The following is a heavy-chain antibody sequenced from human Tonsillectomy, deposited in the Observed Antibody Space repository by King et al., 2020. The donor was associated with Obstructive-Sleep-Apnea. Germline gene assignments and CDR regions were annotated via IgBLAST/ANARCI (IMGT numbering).Heavy chain of an antibody. J-gene: IGHJ3*02. CDR2: ISWNSGTI. V-gene: IGHV3-9*01. Sequence: VQLVESGGGLVQPGRSLRLSCVGSGFTFDDYAMHWIRQAPGKGLEWVSGISWNSGTIGSADSVKGRFTISRDNDKNSLYLQMSSLRAEDTAFYYCVKDKMGGDAGDSDGFDIWGQGTMVTVSS. CDR1: GFTFDDYA. D-gene: IGHD2-21*01. CDR3: VKDKMGGDAGDSDGFDI.